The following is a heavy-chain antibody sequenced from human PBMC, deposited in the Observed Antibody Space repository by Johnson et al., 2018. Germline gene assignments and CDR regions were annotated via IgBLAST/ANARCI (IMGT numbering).Heavy chain of an antibody. CDR1: GFTFSSYG. D-gene: IGHD6-19*01. V-gene: IGHV3-30*03. J-gene: IGHJ3*02. CDR3: LKAVAGRGEWDDAFDI. CDR2: ISFDGSNK. Sequence: QDQLVQSGGGVVQPGRSLRLSCAASGFTFSSYGMHWVRQAPGKGLEWVTVISFDGSNKYYADSVKGRFTISRDNAKNTLYLQMNSLRDEDTAVYYRLKAVAGRGEWDDAFDIWGQGTMVTVSS.